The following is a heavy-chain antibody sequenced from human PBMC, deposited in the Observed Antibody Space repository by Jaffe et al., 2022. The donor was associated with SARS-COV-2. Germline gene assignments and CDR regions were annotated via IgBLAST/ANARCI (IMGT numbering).Heavy chain of an antibody. V-gene: IGHV3-30*18. Sequence: QVQLVESGGGVVQPGRSLRLSCAASGFTFSSYGMHWVRQAPGKGLEWVAVISYDGSNKYYADSVKGRFTISRDNSKNTLYLQMNSLRAEDTAVYYCAKEGMATIGGWVFGGQFDYWGQGTLVTVSS. CDR1: GFTFSSYG. D-gene: IGHD5-12*01. CDR3: AKEGMATIGGWVFGGQFDY. J-gene: IGHJ4*02. CDR2: ISYDGSNK.